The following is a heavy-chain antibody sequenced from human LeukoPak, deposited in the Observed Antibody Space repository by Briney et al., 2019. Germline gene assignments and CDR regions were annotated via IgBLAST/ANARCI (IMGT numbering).Heavy chain of an antibody. CDR1: GFPFDDHG. Sequence: GGSLRLSCVASGFPFDDHGMHWVRQAPGKGLEWVSGITWNSGTKGYADSVKGRFSISRDNAKNSLYLQMNSLRAEDTAVYYCARGRADVWGQGTTVTVSS. CDR3: ARGRADV. J-gene: IGHJ6*02. CDR2: ITWNSGTK. V-gene: IGHV3-9*01.